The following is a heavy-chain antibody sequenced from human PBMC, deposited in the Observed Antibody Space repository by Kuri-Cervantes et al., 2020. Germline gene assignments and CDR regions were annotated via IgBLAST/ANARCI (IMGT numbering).Heavy chain of an antibody. V-gene: IGHV4-38-2*01. CDR3: ARGGFDLLSLHFDY. CDR1: GGSFSGYY. J-gene: IGHJ4*02. CDR2: IYHSGST. D-gene: IGHD3-10*01. Sequence: GSLRLSCAVYGGSFSGYYWGWIRQPPGKGLEWIGSIYHSGSTYYNPSLKSRVTISVDTSKNQFSLKLSSVTASDTAVYYCARGGFDLLSLHFDYWGQGTLVTVSS.